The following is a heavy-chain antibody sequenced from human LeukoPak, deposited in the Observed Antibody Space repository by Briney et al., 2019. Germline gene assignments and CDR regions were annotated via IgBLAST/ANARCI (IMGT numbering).Heavy chain of an antibody. CDR1: GFTFSRYW. Sequence: PGGSLRLSCAASGFTFSRYWMTWVRQAPGKGLDWLANIKEDGSDKYYVDSVEGRFTISRDNAKNSLYLQMNSLRAEDTAVYYCARDHAMAVAGLIDYWGQGTLVTVSS. CDR3: ARDHAMAVAGLIDY. J-gene: IGHJ4*02. CDR2: IKEDGSDK. D-gene: IGHD6-19*01. V-gene: IGHV3-7*01.